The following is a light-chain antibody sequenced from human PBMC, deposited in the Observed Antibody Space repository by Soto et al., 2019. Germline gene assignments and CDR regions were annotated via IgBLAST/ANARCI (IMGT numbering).Light chain of an antibody. V-gene: IGKV3-20*01. CDR1: QSVSSSY. CDR3: QQYGSSPRT. J-gene: IGKJ1*01. Sequence: EIVLTQSPGTLSLSPGERATLSCRASQSVSSSYLAWYQQKPGQAPRLLIYGASSRATGIPDRFSGSGSGTKFSLTISRLEPEDFALYYCQQYGSSPRTFGQGTKVEIK. CDR2: GAS.